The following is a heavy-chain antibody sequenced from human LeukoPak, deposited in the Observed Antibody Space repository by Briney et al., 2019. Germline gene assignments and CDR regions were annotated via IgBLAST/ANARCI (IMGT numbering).Heavy chain of an antibody. D-gene: IGHD4-11*01. V-gene: IGHV4-38-2*02. J-gene: IGHJ4*02. CDR2: IYHSGST. CDR3: AFSTVTHNTFDY. Sequence: SETLSLNCTVYSYSISSGYYGGWIRQPPGKGLEWIGRIYHSGSTYYNPYIKSRVTISVDTSKNQSSLKLSSVPAADTAVYYCAFSTVTHNTFDYWGQGTRVTVSS. CDR1: SYSISSGYY.